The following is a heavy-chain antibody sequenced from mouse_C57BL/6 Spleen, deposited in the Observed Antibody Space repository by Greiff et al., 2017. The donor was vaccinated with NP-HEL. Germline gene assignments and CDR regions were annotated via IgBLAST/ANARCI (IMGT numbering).Heavy chain of an antibody. CDR1: GYTFTSYG. V-gene: IGHV1-81*01. J-gene: IGHJ2*01. CDR3: AREGGHSSAYGYY. D-gene: IGHD3-2*02. CDR2: IYPRSGNT. Sequence: QVQLQQSGAELARPGASVKLSCKASGYTFTSYGISWVKQRTGQGLEWIGEIYPRSGNTYYNEKFKGKATLTADKSSSTAYMELRSLTSGDSAVYFCAREGGHSSAYGYYWSQGTTLTVSS.